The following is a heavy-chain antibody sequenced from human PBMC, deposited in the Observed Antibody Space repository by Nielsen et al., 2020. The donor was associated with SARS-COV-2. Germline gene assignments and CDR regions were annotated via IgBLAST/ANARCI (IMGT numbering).Heavy chain of an antibody. D-gene: IGHD5-18*01. Sequence: GGSLRLSCAASGFTFSSYSMNWVRQAPGKGLEWVSSISSSSSSIYYADSVKGRFTISRDNAKNSLYLQMNSLRAEDTAVYYCARYSYGFTDSDYWGQGTLVTVSS. V-gene: IGHV3-21*01. CDR2: ISSSSSSI. CDR1: GFTFSSYS. J-gene: IGHJ4*02. CDR3: ARYSYGFTDSDY.